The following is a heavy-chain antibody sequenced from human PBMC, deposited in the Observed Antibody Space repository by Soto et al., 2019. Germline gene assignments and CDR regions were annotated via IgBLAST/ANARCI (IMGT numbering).Heavy chain of an antibody. CDR2: ISGDATIT. CDR1: GFTFSAYN. Sequence: EVQLLESGGGLVQPGGSLRLSCAASGFTFSAYNMILVRQAPGKGLEWVSLISGDATITYYADSVKGRFAIFRDNSKNTLDLQLNRLSAEDTAVYYCAQRVGYSSGPFEYWGRGTLVTVSS. J-gene: IGHJ4*02. CDR3: AQRVGYSSGPFEY. V-gene: IGHV3-23*01. D-gene: IGHD5-18*01.